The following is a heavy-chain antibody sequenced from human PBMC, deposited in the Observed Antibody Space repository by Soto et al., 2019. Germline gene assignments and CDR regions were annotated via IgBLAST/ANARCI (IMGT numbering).Heavy chain of an antibody. CDR1: GGTFSSYA. D-gene: IGHD2-2*01. Sequence: SVKVSCKASGGTFSSYAISWVREAPGQGLEWMGGIIPIFGTANYAQKFQGRVTITADESTSTAYMELSSLRSEDTAVYYCARVSDQLLPYYYYGMDVWGQGTTVTVSS. CDR3: ARVSDQLLPYYYYGMDV. V-gene: IGHV1-69*13. J-gene: IGHJ6*02. CDR2: IIPIFGTA.